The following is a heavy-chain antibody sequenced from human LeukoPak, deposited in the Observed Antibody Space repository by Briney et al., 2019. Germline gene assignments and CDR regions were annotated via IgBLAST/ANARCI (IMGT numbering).Heavy chain of an antibody. D-gene: IGHD1-26*01. CDR2: IYYSGST. V-gene: IGHV4-59*01. CDR1: GGSISSYY. Sequence: SETLSLTCTVSGGSISSYYWSWIRQPPGKGLEWIGYIYYSGSTNYNPSLKSRVTISADTSKNQFSLKLSSVTAADTAVYYCAREVYSGSDGNWFDPWGQGTLVTVSS. CDR3: AREVYSGSDGNWFDP. J-gene: IGHJ5*02.